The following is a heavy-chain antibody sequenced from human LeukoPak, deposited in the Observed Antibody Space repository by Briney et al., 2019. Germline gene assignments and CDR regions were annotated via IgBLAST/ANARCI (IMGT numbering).Heavy chain of an antibody. Sequence: GGSLRLSCAASGFTFSSYDLHWVRQAPGKGLEWVAFIGYDGTTKYYTDSVKGRFTISRDNSKNTLSLQMNSLRVEDTAVYYCARLRGYDFWSGFEYWGQGTLVTVSS. CDR1: GFTFSSYD. D-gene: IGHD3-3*01. CDR2: IGYDGTTK. CDR3: ARLRGYDFWSGFEY. V-gene: IGHV3-33*01. J-gene: IGHJ4*02.